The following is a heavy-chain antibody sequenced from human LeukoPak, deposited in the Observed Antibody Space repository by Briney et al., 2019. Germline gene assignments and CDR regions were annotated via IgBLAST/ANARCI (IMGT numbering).Heavy chain of an antibody. Sequence: ASVKVSCKASGYTFTSYGISWVRQAPGQGLEWMGWISAHNGNTNYAQKLQGRVTMTTDTSTSTAYMELRSLRSDDTAVYYCARGLYYYDSSGYPFDYWGQGTLVTVS. D-gene: IGHD3-22*01. CDR2: ISAHNGNT. J-gene: IGHJ4*02. CDR1: GYTFTSYG. CDR3: ARGLYYYDSSGYPFDY. V-gene: IGHV1-18*01.